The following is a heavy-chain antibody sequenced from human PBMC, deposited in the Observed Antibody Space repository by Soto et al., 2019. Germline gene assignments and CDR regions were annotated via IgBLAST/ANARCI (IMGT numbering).Heavy chain of an antibody. CDR1: GYSFTSYW. D-gene: IGHD2-2*01. CDR2: IYPGDSDT. V-gene: IGHV5-51*01. J-gene: IGHJ4*02. CDR3: ARHGGATVVPAAMSRYPDRRLIDY. Sequence: EVQLVQSGAEVKKPGESLKISCKGSGYSFTSYWIGWVRQMPGKGLEWMGIIYPGDSDTRYSPSFQGQVTISADKSISTAYLQWSSLKASDTAMYYCARHGGATVVPAAMSRYPDRRLIDYWGQGTLVTVSS.